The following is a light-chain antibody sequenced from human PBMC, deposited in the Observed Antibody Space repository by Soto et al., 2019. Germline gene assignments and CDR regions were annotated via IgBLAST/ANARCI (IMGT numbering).Light chain of an antibody. CDR3: KQYNSWPPFT. J-gene: IGKJ2*01. V-gene: IGKV3D-15*01. Sequence: EIVMTQSPATLSVSPGERVTFSCRASQTVSRNVAWYQQRPGQAPRLLIFDALRRATGISDRFSGSGSGTEFTLTISSLQSEDFAVYYCKQYNSWPPFTFGQGTKVEIK. CDR1: QTVSRN. CDR2: DAL.